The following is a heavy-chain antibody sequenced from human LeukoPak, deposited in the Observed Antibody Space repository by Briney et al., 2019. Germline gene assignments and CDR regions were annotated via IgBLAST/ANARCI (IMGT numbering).Heavy chain of an antibody. CDR2: IYPYDSDA. J-gene: IGHJ4*02. CDR1: GFKFTSYW. CDR3: ARHSGSYFVF. D-gene: IGHD1-26*01. V-gene: IGHV5-51*01. Sequence: PGESLQISCQGSGFKFTSYWILWVRPLPGKGLEWMGIIYPYDSDARYSPSFQGQVTMSVNKSINTVYLQWHSLRASDTAVYFCARHSGSYFVFWGQGSLVTVSS.